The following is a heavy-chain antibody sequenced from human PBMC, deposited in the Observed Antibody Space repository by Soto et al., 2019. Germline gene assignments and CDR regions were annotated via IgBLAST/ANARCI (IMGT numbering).Heavy chain of an antibody. CDR3: ATDDSSGYYYRQDSY. Sequence: PWGSLRLSCAASGFTFITYAMSFVRHSPVKWREWVSSFTGSGSGGDTYYADSVKGRFTISRDNSKNTLYLQMDSLRVDDTAVYFCATDDSSGYYYRQDSYWGQGTLVTVSS. CDR2: FTGSGSGGDT. CDR1: GFTFITYA. V-gene: IGHV3-23*01. D-gene: IGHD3-22*01. J-gene: IGHJ4*02.